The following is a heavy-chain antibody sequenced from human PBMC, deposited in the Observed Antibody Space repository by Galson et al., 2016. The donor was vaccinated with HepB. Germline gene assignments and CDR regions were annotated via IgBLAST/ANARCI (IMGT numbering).Heavy chain of an antibody. J-gene: IGHJ4*02. Sequence: SLRLSCAASGFTFSSYSVNWVRQAPGKGLEWVSSISSSGTYIYYADSVKGRFTISRDNAKRSLYLQMNSLRAEDTAVYYCARETSGWYLGWGQGTLVIVSS. V-gene: IGHV3-21*01. CDR1: GFTFSSYS. CDR2: ISSSGTYI. CDR3: ARETSGWYLG. D-gene: IGHD6-19*01.